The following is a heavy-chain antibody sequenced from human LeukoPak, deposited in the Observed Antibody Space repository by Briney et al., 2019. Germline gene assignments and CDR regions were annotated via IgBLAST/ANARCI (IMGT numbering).Heavy chain of an antibody. V-gene: IGHV1-46*01. J-gene: IGHJ6*02. CDR2: ITPSGATT. CDR1: GYTFTGYY. Sequence: ASVKVSCKASGYTFTGYYIHWVRQAPGQGLEWMGIITPSGATTRYAQKFQGRVTMTSDTSTSTVFMDLSSLRSEDTALYYCARAYSSGFNYGMDVWGQGTTVSVS. CDR3: ARAYSSGFNYGMDV. D-gene: IGHD6-19*01.